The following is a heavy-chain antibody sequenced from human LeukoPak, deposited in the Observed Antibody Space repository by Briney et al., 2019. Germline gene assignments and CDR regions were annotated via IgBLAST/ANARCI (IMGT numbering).Heavy chain of an antibody. CDR3: ASEARAYDYVWGSYRPDY. D-gene: IGHD3-16*02. J-gene: IGHJ4*02. Sequence: SETLSLTCTVSGGSISSSSYYWGWIRQPPGKGLEWIGSIYYSGSTYYNPSLKSRVTISVDTSKNQFSLKLSSVTAADTAVYYCASEARAYDYVWGSYRPDYWGQGTLVTVSS. V-gene: IGHV4-39*07. CDR1: GGSISSSSYY. CDR2: IYYSGST.